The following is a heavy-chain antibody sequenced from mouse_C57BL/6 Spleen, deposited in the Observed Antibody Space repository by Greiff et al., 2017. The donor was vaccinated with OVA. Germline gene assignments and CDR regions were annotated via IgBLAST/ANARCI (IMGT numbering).Heavy chain of an antibody. Sequence: QLQLKESGAELVRPGASVKLSCKASGYTFTDYYINWVKQRPGQGLEWIARIYPGSGNTYYNEKFKGKATLTAEKSSSTAYMQLSSLTSEDSAVYFCAREQDYYGSSPYYFDYWGQGTTLTVSS. J-gene: IGHJ2*01. V-gene: IGHV1-76*01. CDR3: AREQDYYGSSPYYFDY. CDR1: GYTFTDYY. D-gene: IGHD1-1*01. CDR2: IYPGSGNT.